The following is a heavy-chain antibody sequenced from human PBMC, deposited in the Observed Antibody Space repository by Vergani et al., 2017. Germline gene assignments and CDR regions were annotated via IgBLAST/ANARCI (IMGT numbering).Heavy chain of an antibody. CDR1: GGSMSGYY. V-gene: IGHV4-59*01. Sequence: QVRLQESGPGLVKPSETLSLTCSVSGGSMSGYYLRWIRQPPGKELEWIGYMYPSGSTNYNPSLETRVTISGDTSKNQFSLKLSSVTAADTAVYYCARAGQQLVPGYYYYYYYMDGWGKGTTVTVSS. CDR2: MYPSGST. J-gene: IGHJ6*03. D-gene: IGHD6-13*01. CDR3: ARAGQQLVPGYYYYYYYMDG.